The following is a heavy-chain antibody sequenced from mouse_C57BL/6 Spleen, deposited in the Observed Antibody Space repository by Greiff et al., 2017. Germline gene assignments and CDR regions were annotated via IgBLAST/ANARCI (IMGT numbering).Heavy chain of an antibody. J-gene: IGHJ4*01. D-gene: IGHD1-1*01. CDR3: ARGDYYVSSYYAMDY. Sequence: QVHVKQSGAELVKPGASVKMSCKASGYTFTTYPIEWMKQNHGKSLEWIGNFHPYNDDTKYNEKFKGKATLTVEKSSSTVYLELSRLTSDDSSVYYCARGDYYVSSYYAMDYWGQGTSVTVSS. CDR2: FHPYNDDT. CDR1: GYTFTTYP. V-gene: IGHV1-47*01.